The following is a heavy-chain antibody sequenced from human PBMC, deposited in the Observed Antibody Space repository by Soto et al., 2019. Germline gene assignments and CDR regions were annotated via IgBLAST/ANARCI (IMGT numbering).Heavy chain of an antibody. CDR1: GGSISSYD. V-gene: IGHV4-59*08. CDR3: ARPGYYDSSGLDAFDI. CDR2: MYNTGST. J-gene: IGHJ3*02. D-gene: IGHD3-22*01. Sequence: PSETLSLTCTVSGGSISSYDWSWIRQPPGKGLEWIGYMYNTGSTIYNPSLKSRVTISVDTSKNQFSLKLSSVTAADTAVYYCARPGYYDSSGLDAFDIWGQGTMVTVSS.